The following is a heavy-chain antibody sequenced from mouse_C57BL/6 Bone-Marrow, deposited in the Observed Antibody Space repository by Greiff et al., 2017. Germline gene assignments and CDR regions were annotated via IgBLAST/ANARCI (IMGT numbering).Heavy chain of an antibody. CDR1: GYTFTSYW. Sequence: VQLQQPGTELVKPGASVKLSCKASGYTFTSYWMHWVKQRPGQGLEWIGNINPSNGGTNYNEKFQSKATLTVDKSSSTAYMQLSSLPSEDSAVYYGARESSSYALSGFDYWGQGTTLTVSS. V-gene: IGHV1-53*01. J-gene: IGHJ2*01. CDR3: ARESSSYALSGFDY. D-gene: IGHD1-1*01. CDR2: INPSNGGT.